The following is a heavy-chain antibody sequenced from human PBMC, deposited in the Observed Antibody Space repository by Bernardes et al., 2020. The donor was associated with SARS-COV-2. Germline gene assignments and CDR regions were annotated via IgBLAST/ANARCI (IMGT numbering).Heavy chain of an antibody. CDR2: ISYEGSNK. V-gene: IGHV3-30*18. CDR1: GFTFNNYG. J-gene: IGHJ4*02. CDR3: VKGGGVFDFRSSHYLDY. D-gene: IGHD3-3*01. Sequence: GESLRLSCAVSGFTFNNYGMHWVRQAPGKGLEWVAFISYEGSNKYYADSLKGRFTISRDGSRKTLQLQMNSLRPEDTAIYYCVKGGGVFDFRSSHYLDYWGQGTLVTVSS.